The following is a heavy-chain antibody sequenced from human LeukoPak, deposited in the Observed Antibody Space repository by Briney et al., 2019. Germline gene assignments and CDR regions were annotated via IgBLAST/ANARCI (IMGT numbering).Heavy chain of an antibody. V-gene: IGHV3-53*04. J-gene: IGHJ6*02. CDR2: IYTDGST. Sequence: PGGSLRLSCAASGFTVSSNYMTWVRQAPGKGLEWVSLIYTDGSTYYADSVKGRFTISRHNSKNTLYIQMNSLGADDTAVYCCATGYSGYRRSYYYGMDVWGQGTTVTVSS. CDR3: ATGYSGYRRSYYYGMDV. D-gene: IGHD5-12*01. CDR1: GFTVSSNY.